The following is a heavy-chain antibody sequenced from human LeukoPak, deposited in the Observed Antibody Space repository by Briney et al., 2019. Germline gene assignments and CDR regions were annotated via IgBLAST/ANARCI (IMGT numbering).Heavy chain of an antibody. Sequence: SETLSLTCAVSGGSISSSNWWSWVRQPPGKGLGGIGEIYHSGSTNYNPSLKSRVTISVDKSKNQFSLKLSSVTAADTAVYYCARLLGYCSGGSCYSYYYYYYGMDVWGQGTTVTVSS. CDR1: GGSISSSNW. CDR3: ARLLGYCSGGSCYSYYYYYYGMDV. J-gene: IGHJ6*02. V-gene: IGHV4-4*02. CDR2: IYHSGST. D-gene: IGHD2-15*01.